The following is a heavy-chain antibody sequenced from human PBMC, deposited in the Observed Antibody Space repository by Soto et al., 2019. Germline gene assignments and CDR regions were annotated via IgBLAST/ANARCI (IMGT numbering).Heavy chain of an antibody. V-gene: IGHV1-2*02. D-gene: IGHD4-4*01. CDR3: ARDLHSVSI. J-gene: IGHJ3*02. Sequence: VKDSFKASRYTFTGYYRHWVRQAPGQGLEWMGWINPNSGGTNYAQKFQGRVTMTRDTSISTAYMELSRLRSDDTAVYYCARDLHSVSIWGQGTMVTVSS. CDR2: INPNSGGT. CDR1: RYTFTGYY.